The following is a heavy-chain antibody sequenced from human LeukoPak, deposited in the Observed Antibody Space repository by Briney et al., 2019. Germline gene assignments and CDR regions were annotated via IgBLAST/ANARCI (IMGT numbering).Heavy chain of an antibody. Sequence: GGSLRLSCAVSGFTFSGFGIHWVRQAPGKGLERLSFINLDGNDKYYADSVKGRLAISRDNVKSTLHLQTNSLRGEDTAVYYCAREGRGLQAHFDSWGQGTLVAVSS. CDR1: GFTFSGFG. CDR3: AREGRGLQAHFDS. J-gene: IGHJ4*02. CDR2: INLDGNDK. V-gene: IGHV3-30*02. D-gene: IGHD5-24*01.